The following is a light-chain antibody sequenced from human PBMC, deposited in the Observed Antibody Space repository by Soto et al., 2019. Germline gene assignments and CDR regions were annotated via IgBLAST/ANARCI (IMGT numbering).Light chain of an antibody. J-gene: IGKJ1*01. CDR1: QGIGDW. V-gene: IGKV1-5*03. CDR3: QHYYDYSWT. CDR2: KAS. Sequence: DIQMTQSPSTLSASVGDRVTITCRASQGIGDWLAWFQQKPGKAPKLLIYKASNLESAVPSTFSGSPFGTEFTLTLSSLQPDDFATYYCQHYYDYSWTFGQGTKVEIK.